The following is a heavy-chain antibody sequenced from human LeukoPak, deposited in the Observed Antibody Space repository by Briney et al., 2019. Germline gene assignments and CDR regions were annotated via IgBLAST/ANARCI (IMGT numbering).Heavy chain of an antibody. CDR1: GYTFTGYY. V-gene: IGHV1-69*13. D-gene: IGHD4/OR15-4a*01. CDR3: ARGWTMADNYYYYYMDV. J-gene: IGHJ6*03. CDR2: IIPIFGTA. Sequence: ASVKVSCKASGYTFTGYYMHWVRQAPGQGLEWMGGIIPIFGTANYAQKFQGRVTITADESTSTAYMELSSLRSEDTAVYYCARGWTMADNYYYYYMDVWGKGTTVTISS.